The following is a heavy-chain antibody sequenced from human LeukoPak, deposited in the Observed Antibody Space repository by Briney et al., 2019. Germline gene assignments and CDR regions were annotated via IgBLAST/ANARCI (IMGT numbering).Heavy chain of an antibody. Sequence: GGSLRLSCSASGFKFGNYAMSWVRQAPGKGLEWVSVIYSGGSTYYADSVKGRFTISRDNSKNTLYLQMNSLRAEDTAVYYCARGWTPSYGIDDYWGQGTLVTFSS. J-gene: IGHJ4*02. CDR1: GFKFGNYA. V-gene: IGHV3-66*01. D-gene: IGHD3/OR15-3a*01. CDR2: IYSGGST. CDR3: ARGWTPSYGIDDY.